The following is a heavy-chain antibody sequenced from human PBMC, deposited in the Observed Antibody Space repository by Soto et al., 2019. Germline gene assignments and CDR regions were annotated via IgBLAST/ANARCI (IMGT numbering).Heavy chain of an antibody. J-gene: IGHJ5*02. Sequence: GGSLRLSCAASGFTFSDYYMSWIRQAPGKGLEWVSYVSSSGSTIYYADSVKGRFTISRDNAKNSLYLQMNSLRAEDTAVYYCARDRYCSGGSCWFDPWGQGTLVTVSS. CDR1: GFTFSDYY. D-gene: IGHD2-15*01. CDR2: VSSSGSTI. CDR3: ARDRYCSGGSCWFDP. V-gene: IGHV3-11*01.